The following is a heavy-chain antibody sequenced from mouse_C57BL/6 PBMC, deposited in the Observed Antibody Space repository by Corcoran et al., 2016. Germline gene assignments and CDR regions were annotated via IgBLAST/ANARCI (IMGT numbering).Heavy chain of an antibody. Sequence: QIQLVQSAPELKKPGETVKISCKASGYTFTTYGMSWVKQAPGKGLKWMGWINTYSGVPTYADDFKGRFAFSLETSASTAYLQINNLKNEDTATYFCARRGIRYSNYWYFDVWGTGTTVTVSS. CDR2: INTYSGVP. V-gene: IGHV9-3*01. D-gene: IGHD2-5*01. CDR3: ARRGIRYSNYWYFDV. J-gene: IGHJ1*03. CDR1: GYTFTTYG.